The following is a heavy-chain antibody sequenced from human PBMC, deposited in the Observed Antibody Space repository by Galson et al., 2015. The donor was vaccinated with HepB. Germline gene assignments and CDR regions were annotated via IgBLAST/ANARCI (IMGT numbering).Heavy chain of an antibody. V-gene: IGHV3-7*03. Sequence: SLRLSCAASGFTFSCYWMSWVRQAPGKGLEWVANIKQDGSEKYYVDSVKGRFTISRDNAKNSLYLQMNSLRAEDTAVYYCARGLSSGWSYYYYYYGMDVWGQGTTVTVSS. D-gene: IGHD6-19*01. CDR2: IKQDGSEK. CDR3: ARGLSSGWSYYYYYYGMDV. CDR1: GFTFSCYW. J-gene: IGHJ6*02.